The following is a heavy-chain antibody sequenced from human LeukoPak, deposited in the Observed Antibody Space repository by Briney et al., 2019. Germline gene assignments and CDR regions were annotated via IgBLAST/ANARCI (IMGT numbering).Heavy chain of an antibody. D-gene: IGHD6-19*01. CDR3: ARDVATTGWYTFDY. CDR1: GDSVSSINGA. V-gene: IGHV6-1*01. Sequence: SQTLSVTCAISGDSVSSINGAWNWVRQSPSRGLEWLGRTYYRSKWYSDYAVPIQGRMSINPDTPKNQFTLHLFSVTPDDTAVYYCARDVATTGWYTFDYWGQGTRVTVSS. CDR2: TYYRSKWYS. J-gene: IGHJ4*02.